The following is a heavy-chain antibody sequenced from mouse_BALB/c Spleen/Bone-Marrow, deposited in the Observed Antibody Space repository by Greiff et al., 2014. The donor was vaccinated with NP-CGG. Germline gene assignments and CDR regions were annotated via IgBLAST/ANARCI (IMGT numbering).Heavy chain of an antibody. D-gene: IGHD1-1*01. CDR1: GYTFTSYV. Sequence: EVQLVESGPELVKPGASVKMSCKASGYTFTSYVMHWVKQKPGQGLEWIGYINPYNDGTKYNEKFKGKATLTSDKSSSTAYMELSSLTSYDSAVYYCARRDYYGSSFYWYFDVWGAGTTVTVSS. J-gene: IGHJ1*01. CDR2: INPYNDGT. V-gene: IGHV1-14*01. CDR3: ARRDYYGSSFYWYFDV.